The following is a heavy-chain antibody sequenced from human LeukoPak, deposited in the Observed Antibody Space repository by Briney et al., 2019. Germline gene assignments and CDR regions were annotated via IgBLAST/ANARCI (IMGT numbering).Heavy chain of an antibody. CDR1: GFTFNTYW. CDR2: IKHDGSEK. V-gene: IGHV3-7*01. D-gene: IGHD2-21*02. Sequence: GGSLRLSCAASGFTFNTYWMSWVRQAPGKGLEWVAHIKHDGSEKYHVDSVKGRFTISRDNAKNSLFLQMNSLRAEDTAVYYCARALDCGGDCYFDYWGQGTLVTVSS. CDR3: ARALDCGGDCYFDY. J-gene: IGHJ4*02.